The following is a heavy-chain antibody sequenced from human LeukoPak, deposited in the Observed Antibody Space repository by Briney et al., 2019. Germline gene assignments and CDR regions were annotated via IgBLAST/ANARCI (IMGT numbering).Heavy chain of an antibody. CDR1: GFAFGSEA. CDR3: AKDNPIEEVSGLGPDD. Sequence: GGSLRLSCAVSGFAFGSEAMSWVRQSPARGLEWVASISPGGGTTYYADYVKGRFTISRDNSKNTLYLQMNSLRTEDTAVYYCAKDNPIEEVSGLGPDDWGQGTLVTVSS. D-gene: IGHD3-16*01. V-gene: IGHV3-23*01. CDR2: ISPGGGTT. J-gene: IGHJ4*02.